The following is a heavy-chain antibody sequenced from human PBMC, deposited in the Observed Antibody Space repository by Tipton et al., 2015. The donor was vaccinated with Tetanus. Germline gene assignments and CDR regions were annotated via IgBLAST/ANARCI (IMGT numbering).Heavy chain of an antibody. V-gene: IGHV1-8*01. CDR3: ARVTYGWTWFDP. Sequence: QSGAEVKKPGASVKVSCKASGYTFTSYDINWARQATGQGLEWMGWMNPNSGNTGYAQKFQGRVTMTRNTSISTAYMELSSLRSEDTAVYYCARVTYGWTWFDPWGQGTLVTVSS. CDR2: MNPNSGNT. CDR1: GYTFTSYD. D-gene: IGHD3-10*01. J-gene: IGHJ5*02.